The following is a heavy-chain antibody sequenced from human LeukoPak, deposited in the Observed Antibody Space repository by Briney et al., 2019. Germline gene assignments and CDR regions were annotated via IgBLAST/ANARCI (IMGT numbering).Heavy chain of an antibody. Sequence: PSETLSLTCAVYGGSFSGYYWSWIRQPPGKGLEWIGEINHSGSTNYNPSLKSRVTISVDTSKNQFSLKLSSVTAADTAVYYCARGRTGRAFERSFHGYYYDSSGYLDYWGQGTLVTVSS. V-gene: IGHV4-34*01. CDR1: GGSFSGYY. CDR2: INHSGST. J-gene: IGHJ4*02. CDR3: ARGRTGRAFERSFHGYYYDSSGYLDY. D-gene: IGHD3-22*01.